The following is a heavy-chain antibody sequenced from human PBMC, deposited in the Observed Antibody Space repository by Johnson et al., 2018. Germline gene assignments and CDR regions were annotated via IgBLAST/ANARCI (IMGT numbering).Heavy chain of an antibody. D-gene: IGHD3-22*01. J-gene: IGHJ6*03. CDR1: GYTFTSYD. V-gene: IGHV1-8*01. CDR3: AREGSLRITYSYDTSKDYYYMDV. Sequence: QVQLVQSGAEVKKPGASVKVSCKASGYTFTSYDINWVRQATGQGLEWMGWMNPNSGNTGYAQKFQGRVTMTRNTSISTAYMELSSLRSEDTAVYYCAREGSLRITYSYDTSKDYYYMDVWGKGTTVTVSS. CDR2: MNPNSGNT.